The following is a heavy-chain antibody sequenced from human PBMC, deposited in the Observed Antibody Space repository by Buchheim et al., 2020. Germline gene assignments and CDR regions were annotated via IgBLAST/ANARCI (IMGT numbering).Heavy chain of an antibody. CDR3: ARRYYYGSGRRAHYFDY. V-gene: IGHV4-34*01. J-gene: IGHJ4*02. D-gene: IGHD3-10*01. CDR2: INHSGST. Sequence: QVQLQQWGAGLLKPSETLSLTCAVYGGSFSGYYWSWIRQPPGKGLEWIGEINHSGSTNYNPSLKSRVTISVDTYKNQFSLKLSSVTAADTAVYYCARRYYYGSGRRAHYFDYWGQGTL. CDR1: GGSFSGYY.